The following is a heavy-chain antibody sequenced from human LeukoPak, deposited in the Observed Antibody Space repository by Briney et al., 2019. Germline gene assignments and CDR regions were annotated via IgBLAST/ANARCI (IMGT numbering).Heavy chain of an antibody. CDR1: GFTFNANA. CDR3: AKCGNSGCHLIDY. V-gene: IGHV3-23*01. J-gene: IGHJ4*02. CDR2: ISGRTGGT. D-gene: IGHD5-12*01. Sequence: GGSLRLSCAASGFTFNANAMSWVRQAPGKGLEWVSAISGRTGGTYYADSVKGRFTISRDNSKSTLYLQMDSLRAEDTAVYYCAKCGNSGCHLIDYWGQGTLVTVSP.